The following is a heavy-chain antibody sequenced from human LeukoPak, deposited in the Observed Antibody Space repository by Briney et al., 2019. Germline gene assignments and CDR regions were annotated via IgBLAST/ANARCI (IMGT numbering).Heavy chain of an antibody. J-gene: IGHJ4*02. Sequence: GGSLRLSCAASGFTFSSDAMSWVRQAPGKGLEWVSAIHANAGSTYYADSVKGRFTISRDSSKNTLYLQMNSLRAEDTAVYYCAKNYGDYVSSRFDCWGQGTLVTVSS. D-gene: IGHD4-17*01. CDR1: GFTFSSDA. CDR2: IHANAGST. CDR3: AKNYGDYVSSRFDC. V-gene: IGHV3-23*01.